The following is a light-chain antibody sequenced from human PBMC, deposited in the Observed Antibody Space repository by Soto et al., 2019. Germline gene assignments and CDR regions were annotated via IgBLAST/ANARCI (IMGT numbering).Light chain of an antibody. V-gene: IGLV2-14*01. CDR2: EVS. Sequence: QSALTQPASVSGSPGQSITISCTGTSSDVGYYNYVSWFQEHPGKAPKLMIYEVSNRPSGVANRFSGSKSGNTASLTISGLQAEDKADYYCSSYKASSTYVFGTGTKVTVL. CDR1: SSDVGYYNY. J-gene: IGLJ1*01. CDR3: SSYKASSTYV.